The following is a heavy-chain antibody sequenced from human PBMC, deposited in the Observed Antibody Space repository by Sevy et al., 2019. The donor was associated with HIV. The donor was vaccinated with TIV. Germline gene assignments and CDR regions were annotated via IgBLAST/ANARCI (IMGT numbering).Heavy chain of an antibody. J-gene: IGHJ6*02. Sequence: GGSLRLSCAASGFTFSSYWMSWVRQAPGKGLEWVANIKQDGSEKYYVDSVKGRFTISRDNAKNSLYLQMNGLRAEDTAVYYCASDSVPYYDILTGYSVDYYYYYGMDVWGQGTTVTVSS. D-gene: IGHD3-9*01. CDR3: ASDSVPYYDILTGYSVDYYYYYGMDV. V-gene: IGHV3-7*03. CDR2: IKQDGSEK. CDR1: GFTFSSYW.